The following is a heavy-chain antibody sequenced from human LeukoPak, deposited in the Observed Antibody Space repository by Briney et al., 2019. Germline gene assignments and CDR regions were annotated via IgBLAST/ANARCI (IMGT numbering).Heavy chain of an antibody. D-gene: IGHD2/OR15-2a*01. CDR2: IKYDGSEK. V-gene: IGHV3-7*01. CDR1: GFTFSTYW. Sequence: GGSLRLSCAASGFTFSTYWMAWVRQAPGKGLEWVANIKYDGSEKYYVDSVKGRFTIPRDNAKNSLYLQMNSLRDEDTAVYYCARDLVLEPTGDWFDPWGQGTLVIVSS. CDR3: ARDLVLEPTGDWFDP. J-gene: IGHJ5*02.